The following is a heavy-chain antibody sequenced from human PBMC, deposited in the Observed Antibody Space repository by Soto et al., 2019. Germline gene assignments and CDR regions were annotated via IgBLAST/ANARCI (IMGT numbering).Heavy chain of an antibody. Sequence: QVQLRESGPGLVKPSETLSLTCTVSGDSINSYSWSWIRQPPGKGLEWIGYVFYTESTNYNPSLKSRVTISVDTSKNPFALKLSSVTAADTAFYYCARFNDPLLDIWSQGTMVTVSS. V-gene: IGHV4-59*08. D-gene: IGHD2-2*01. CDR3: ARFNDPLLDI. CDR2: VFYTEST. CDR1: GDSINSYS. J-gene: IGHJ3*02.